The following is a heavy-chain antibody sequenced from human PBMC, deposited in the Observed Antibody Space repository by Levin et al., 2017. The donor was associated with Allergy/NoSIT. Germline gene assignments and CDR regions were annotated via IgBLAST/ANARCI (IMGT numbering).Heavy chain of an antibody. CDR3: ARLSSGWPGATNWFDP. Sequence: SETLSLTCAVYGGSFSGYYWSWIRQPPGKGLEWIGEINHSGSTNYNPSLKSRVTISVDTSKNQFSLKLSSVTAADTAVYYCARLSSGWPGATNWFDPWGQGTLVTVSS. D-gene: IGHD6-19*01. V-gene: IGHV4-34*01. J-gene: IGHJ5*02. CDR2: INHSGST. CDR1: GGSFSGYY.